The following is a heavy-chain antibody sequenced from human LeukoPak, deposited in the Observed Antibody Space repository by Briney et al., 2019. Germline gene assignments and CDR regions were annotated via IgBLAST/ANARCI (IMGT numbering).Heavy chain of an antibody. CDR1: GGPISRGVYF. CDR3: ARGLIVGAPDY. J-gene: IGHJ4*02. Sequence: SQTLSLTCTVSGGPISRGVYFWTWIRQHPGKGLEWIGYIYYSGSTYYNPSLKSRLTISVDTSNNQFSLNLRSVTAADTAVYYCARGLIVGAPDYWGQGTLVTVSS. V-gene: IGHV4-31*03. D-gene: IGHD1-26*01. CDR2: IYYSGST.